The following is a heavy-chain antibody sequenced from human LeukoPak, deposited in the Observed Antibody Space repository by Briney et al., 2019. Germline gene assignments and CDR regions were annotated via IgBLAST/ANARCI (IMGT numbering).Heavy chain of an antibody. CDR2: INPNSGGT. CDR1: GYTFTGYY. D-gene: IGHD3-3*01. CDR3: ARDANTKSGYYYYYYYMDV. J-gene: IGHJ6*03. V-gene: IGHV1-2*02. Sequence: ASVKVSCKASGYTFTGYYMHWVRQAPGQGLEWMGWINPNSGGTNYAQKFQGRVTMTRDTSISTAYMELSRLRSDDTAVYYCARDANTKSGYYYYYYYMDVWGKGTTVTVSS.